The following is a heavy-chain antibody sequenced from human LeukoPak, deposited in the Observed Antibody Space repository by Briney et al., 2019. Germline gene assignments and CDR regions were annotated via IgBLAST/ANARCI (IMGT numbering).Heavy chain of an antibody. CDR1: GFTFSNYG. V-gene: IGHV3-33*01. D-gene: IGHD3-16*02. Sequence: GESLKISCAASGFTFSNYGLHWVRQAPGKGLEWVAIIWKDGNSKDYADSVKGRFTISRDNSKNTLSLQMNSLRAEDTAVYYCARDQAVYYDYVWGSYRGVDYWGQGTLVTVSS. CDR2: IWKDGNSK. CDR3: ARDQAVYYDYVWGSYRGVDY. J-gene: IGHJ4*02.